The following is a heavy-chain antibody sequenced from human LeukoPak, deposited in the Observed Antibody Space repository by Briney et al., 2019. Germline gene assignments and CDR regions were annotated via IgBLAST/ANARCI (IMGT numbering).Heavy chain of an antibody. V-gene: IGHV3-23*01. CDR1: GFTYLRYG. CDR2: ISGSGAST. Sequence: GGSLRQSCVPTGFTYLRYGMSGVRKAQGKGLVWVQGISGSGASTYYADSVKGGFTISRDSSKSILHLQMNSLRAEDTAVYYCAKDRTCSSTSCYWPYWGEGTLVTVSS. J-gene: IGHJ4*02. CDR3: AKDRTCSSTSCYWPY. D-gene: IGHD2-2*01.